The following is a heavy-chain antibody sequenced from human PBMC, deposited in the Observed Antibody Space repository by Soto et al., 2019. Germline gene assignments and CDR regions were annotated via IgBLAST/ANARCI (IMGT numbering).Heavy chain of an antibody. CDR2: INHSGST. CDR3: ARVIFLTMVRGVKNYYYYYMDV. D-gene: IGHD3-10*01. Sequence: SETLSLTCAVYGGSFSGYYWSWIRQPPGKGLEWIGEINHSGSTNYNPSLKNRVTISVDTSKNQFSLKLSSVTAADTAVYYCARVIFLTMVRGVKNYYYYYMDVWGKGTTVTVSS. CDR1: GGSFSGYY. V-gene: IGHV4-34*01. J-gene: IGHJ6*03.